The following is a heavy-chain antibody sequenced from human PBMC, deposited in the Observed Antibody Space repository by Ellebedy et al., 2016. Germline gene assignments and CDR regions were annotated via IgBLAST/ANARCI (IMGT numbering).Heavy chain of an antibody. Sequence: ASVKVSCKASGYTFTSSPMNWLRQAPAHGLESLFCLPPNTGNPTYGQGFTGRFVFSLDTSVSPAYLQITSLKAEDTSVYYCARGFGFTGYKVDYWGQGTLVTVSS. D-gene: IGHD5-18*01. CDR2: LPPNTGNP. CDR1: GYTFTSSP. CDR3: ARGFGFTGYKVDY. V-gene: IGHV7-4-1*02. J-gene: IGHJ4*02.